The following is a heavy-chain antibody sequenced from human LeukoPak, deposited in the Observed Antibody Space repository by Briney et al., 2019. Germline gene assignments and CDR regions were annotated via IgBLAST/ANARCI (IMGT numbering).Heavy chain of an antibody. CDR1: GFTFSDYC. CDR3: ARDNSLRGYSYGYGYYGMDV. CDR2: ISSSGSTI. J-gene: IGHJ6*02. D-gene: IGHD5-18*01. V-gene: IGHV3-11*01. Sequence: GGSLRLSCAASGFTFSDYCMSWIRQAPGKGLEWVSYISSSGSTIYYADSVKGRFTISRDNAKNSLYLQMNSLRAEDTAVYYCARDNSLRGYSYGYGYYGMDVWGQGTTVTVSS.